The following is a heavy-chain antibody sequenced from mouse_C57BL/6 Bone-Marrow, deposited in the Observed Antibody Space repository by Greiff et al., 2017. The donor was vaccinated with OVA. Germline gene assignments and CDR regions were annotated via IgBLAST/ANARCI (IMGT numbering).Heavy chain of an antibody. CDR1: GYTFTDYY. D-gene: IGHD1-1*01. J-gene: IGHJ2*01. Sequence: VQLQQSGPVLVKPGASVKMSCKASGYTFTDYYMNWVKQSHGKSLEWIGVINPYNCGTSYNQKFKGKATLTVDKSSSTAYMELNSLTSEDSAVYYCARPKLLRFDYWGQGTTLTVSS. V-gene: IGHV1-19*01. CDR3: ARPKLLRFDY. CDR2: INPYNCGT.